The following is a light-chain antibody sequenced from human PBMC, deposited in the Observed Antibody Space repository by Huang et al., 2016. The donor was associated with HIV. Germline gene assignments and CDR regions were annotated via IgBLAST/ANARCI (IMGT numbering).Light chain of an antibody. J-gene: IGKJ2*01. CDR3: MHSTQHPYT. CDR1: QSLLHSDGKTY. V-gene: IGKV2D-29*01. CDR2: EGS. Sequence: DIVMTQTPLSLSVTPGQPASISCKSSQSLLHSDGKTYLYWYLQKPGHPPQLLIYEGSNRFSGVPDRFSGSGSGTDFTVKISRVEAEDVGVYYCMHSTQHPYTFGQGTKLEIK.